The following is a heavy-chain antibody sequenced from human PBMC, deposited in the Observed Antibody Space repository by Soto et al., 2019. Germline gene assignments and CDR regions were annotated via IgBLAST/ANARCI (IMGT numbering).Heavy chain of an antibody. CDR2: ISANNGNT. J-gene: IGHJ4*02. V-gene: IGHV1-18*01. Sequence: QVQLVQSVAEVKKPGDSVRVSCKASGYTFTSYGIGWVRQAPGQGLEWMGWISANNGNTKYAQKVQGRVTMTTDASTSTAYMELRSLRSDDAAVYYCARDGYFYHWGQGTLVTVSS. CDR3: ARDGYFYH. CDR1: GYTFTSYG.